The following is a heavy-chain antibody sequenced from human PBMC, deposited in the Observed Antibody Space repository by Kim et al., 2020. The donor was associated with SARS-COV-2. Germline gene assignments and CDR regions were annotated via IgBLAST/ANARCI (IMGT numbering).Heavy chain of an antibody. V-gene: IGHV4-59*01. CDR1: GGSISSYY. Sequence: SETLSLTCTVSGGSISSYYWSWIRQPPGKGLEWIGYIYYSGSTNYNPSLKSRVTISVDTSKNQFSLKLSSVTAADTAVYYCARAGDDSSGYYYYWYFDLWGRGTLVTVSS. CDR2: IYYSGST. CDR3: ARAGDDSSGYYYYWYFDL. D-gene: IGHD3-22*01. J-gene: IGHJ2*01.